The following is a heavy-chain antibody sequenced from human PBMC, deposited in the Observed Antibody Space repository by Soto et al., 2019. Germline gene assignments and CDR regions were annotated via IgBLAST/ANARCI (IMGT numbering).Heavy chain of an antibody. CDR1: GVPVSSGLYY. Sequence: ETPSLTWTVSGVPVSSGLYYWSWIRQLPGKGLEWIGYIYYSGSTNYNPSLKSRVTISLDTSKNQFSLKLSSVSPADRAVYYCARDEGGVITAAEGGFGMDVWGQGTTVTVSS. J-gene: IGHJ6*02. V-gene: IGHV4-61*01. D-gene: IGHD6-13*01. CDR3: ARDEGGVITAAEGGFGMDV. CDR2: IYYSGST.